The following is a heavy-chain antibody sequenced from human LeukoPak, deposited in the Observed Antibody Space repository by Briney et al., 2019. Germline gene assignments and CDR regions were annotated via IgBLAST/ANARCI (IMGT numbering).Heavy chain of an antibody. CDR1: GYTFTDYY. CDR3: AKDQLWFAGRPIYYYYYMDL. CDR2: INPNSGDS. D-gene: IGHD3-10*01. Sequence: ASVKVSCKASGYTFTDYYIHWVRQAPGQGLEWMGWINPNSGDSTFAQKFQGRVTMTRDTSITTAYMELTSLRSDDTAVYYCAKDQLWFAGRPIYYYYYMDLWGSGTTVTVSS. J-gene: IGHJ6*03. V-gene: IGHV1-2*02.